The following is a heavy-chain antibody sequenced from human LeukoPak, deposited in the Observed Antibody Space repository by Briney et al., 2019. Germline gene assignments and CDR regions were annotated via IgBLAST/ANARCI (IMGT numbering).Heavy chain of an antibody. CDR3: AKDTSSGWPNWFDP. J-gene: IGHJ5*02. V-gene: IGHV3-23*01. CDR2: IGGSGGST. D-gene: IGHD6-19*01. CDR1: GFTFSSYG. Sequence: GGSLRLSCAASGFTFSSYGMSWVRQAPGKGLEWVSAIGGSGGSTYYADSVKGRFTISRDNSKNTLYLQMNSLRAEDTAVYYCAKDTSSGWPNWFDPWGQGTLVTVSS.